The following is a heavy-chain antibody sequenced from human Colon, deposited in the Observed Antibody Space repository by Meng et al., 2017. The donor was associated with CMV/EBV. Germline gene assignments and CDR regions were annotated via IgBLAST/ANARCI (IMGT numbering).Heavy chain of an antibody. V-gene: IGHV3-30-3*01. Sequence: GESLKISCAASGFTFSSYAMHWVRQAPGKGLAWVAVISYDGSNKYYADSVKGRFTISRDNSKNTLYLQMNSLRAEDTAVYYCARELLATPIPHYCSSTSCYVDYYYYGMDVWGQGTTVTVSS. CDR1: GFTFSSYA. J-gene: IGHJ6*02. D-gene: IGHD2-2*01. CDR3: ARELLATPIPHYCSSTSCYVDYYYYGMDV. CDR2: ISYDGSNK.